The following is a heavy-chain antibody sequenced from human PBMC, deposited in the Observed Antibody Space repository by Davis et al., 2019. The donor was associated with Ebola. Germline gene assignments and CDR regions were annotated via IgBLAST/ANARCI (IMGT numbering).Heavy chain of an antibody. CDR3: ARQIPIQSDYGMDV. V-gene: IGHV1-58*01. D-gene: IGHD2-21*01. Sequence: AASVKVSCKASGFTFTSSAVQWVRQARGQRLEWIGWIVVGSGNTNYAQKLQGRVTMTTDTSTSTAYMELRSLRSDDTAVYYCARQIPIQSDYGMDVWGQGTTVTVSS. CDR2: IVVGSGNT. CDR1: GFTFTSSA. J-gene: IGHJ6*02.